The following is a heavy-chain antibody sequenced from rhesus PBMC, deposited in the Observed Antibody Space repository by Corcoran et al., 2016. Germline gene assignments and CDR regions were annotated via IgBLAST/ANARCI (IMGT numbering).Heavy chain of an antibody. CDR1: GHTFTELS. D-gene: IGHD3-34*01. J-gene: IGHJ2*01. Sequence: EVQLGQSGAEVKKPGASVKVSGKVSGHTFTELSKHWVRTAPGKGLEGLGCVFPLFGKIKRAGKSQAEVSVTEATSSNTAYMGLGSLRSEDTAVFYCARSWGNVSWYFDVWGPGTPITISS. CDR2: VFPLFGKI. CDR3: ARSWGNVSWYFDV. V-gene: IGHV1-156*01.